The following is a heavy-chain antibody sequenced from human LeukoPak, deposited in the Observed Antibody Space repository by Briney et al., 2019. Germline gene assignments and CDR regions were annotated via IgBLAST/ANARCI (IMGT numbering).Heavy chain of an antibody. CDR1: GYTFTGHY. Sequence: GASVTVSCKASGYTFTGHYMHWVRQAPGQGLEWVGWINADSGDTSSAQKFQGRVTMTRDTSISTAYMELSSLRSDDTAVYYCGRDAGDGYNPADYWSQGTLVTVSS. D-gene: IGHD5-24*01. J-gene: IGHJ4*02. V-gene: IGHV1-2*02. CDR3: GRDAGDGYNPADY. CDR2: INADSGDT.